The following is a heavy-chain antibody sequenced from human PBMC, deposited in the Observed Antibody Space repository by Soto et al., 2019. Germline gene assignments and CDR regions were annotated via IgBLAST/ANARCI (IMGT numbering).Heavy chain of an antibody. J-gene: IGHJ4*02. V-gene: IGHV1-69*12. CDR3: ARESRYCSGGSCYFLPGIDY. CDR1: GGTFSSYA. CDR2: IIPIFGTA. Sequence: QVQLVQSGAEVKKPGSSVKVSCKASGGTFSSYAISWVRQAPGQGLEWMGGIIPIFGTANYAQKFQGRVTITADEPTSTVYMELGRLSSEDTAVYYCARESRYCSGGSCYFLPGIDYWGQGTLVTVSS. D-gene: IGHD2-15*01.